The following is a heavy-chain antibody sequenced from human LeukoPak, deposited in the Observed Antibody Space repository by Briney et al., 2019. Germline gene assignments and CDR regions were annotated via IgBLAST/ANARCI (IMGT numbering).Heavy chain of an antibody. CDR3: AKRIGTTVTTRMDV. J-gene: IGHJ6*04. D-gene: IGHD4-17*01. CDR1: GFTFNTYG. V-gene: IGHV3-23*01. Sequence: GGSLRLSCAASGFTFNTYGMNWVRQAPGKGLEWVSAISGSGGSTYYADSVKGRFTISRDNSKNTLYLQMHSLRAEDTAVYYCAKRIGTTVTTRMDVWGKGTTVTISS. CDR2: ISGSGGST.